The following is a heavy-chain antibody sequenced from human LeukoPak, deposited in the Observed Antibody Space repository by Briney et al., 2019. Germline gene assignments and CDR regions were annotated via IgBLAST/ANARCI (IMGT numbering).Heavy chain of an antibody. V-gene: IGHV4-59*01. CDR3: ARSQTERITMVRGVIGAFDI. D-gene: IGHD3-10*01. J-gene: IGHJ3*02. CDR2: VYYSGST. Sequence: KTSETLSLTCTVYGGSISSYYLSWIRQPPGKGLEWIGYVYYSGSTNYNPSLKSRVTISVDTSKNQFSLKLSSVTAADTAVYHCARSQTERITMVRGVIGAFDIWRQGTMVTVFS. CDR1: GGSISSYY.